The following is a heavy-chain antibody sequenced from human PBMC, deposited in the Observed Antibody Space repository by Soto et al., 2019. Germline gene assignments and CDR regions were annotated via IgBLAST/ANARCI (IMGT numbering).Heavy chain of an antibody. J-gene: IGHJ6*02. CDR2: IYPGDSDT. Sequence: GESLKISCKGSGYSFTIYWIGWVRQMPGKGLEWMGIIYPGDSDTRYSPSFQGQVTISADKSISTAYLQWSSLKASDTAMYYCASTSHYYYYGMDVWGQGTTVTVSS. CDR1: GYSFTIYW. V-gene: IGHV5-51*01. CDR3: ASTSHYYYYGMDV.